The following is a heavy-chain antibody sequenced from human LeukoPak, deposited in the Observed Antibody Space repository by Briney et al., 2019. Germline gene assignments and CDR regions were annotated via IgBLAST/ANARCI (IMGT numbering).Heavy chain of an antibody. CDR3: AKLEKSATVDY. CDR1: GFTFSSYE. Sequence: GGPLRFSCAASGFTFSSYERNGFRQAPGKGLEWVSYISSSGSTIYYADSVKGRFTISRDNAKNSLYLQMNSLRAEDTAVYYCAKLEKSATVDYWGQGTLVTVSS. CDR2: ISSSGSTI. J-gene: IGHJ4*02. V-gene: IGHV3-48*03. D-gene: IGHD3-3*01.